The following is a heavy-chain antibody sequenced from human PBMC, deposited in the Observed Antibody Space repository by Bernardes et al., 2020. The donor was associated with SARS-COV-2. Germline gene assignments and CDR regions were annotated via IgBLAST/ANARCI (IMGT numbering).Heavy chain of an antibody. CDR3: VKEIDFGSGSSGEYDS. D-gene: IGHD3-10*01. CDR2: ISFDGSTY. CDR1: GFNFNFYG. V-gene: IGHV3-30*18. J-gene: IGHJ4*02. Sequence: GGSLRLSCAASGFNFNFYGMHWVRQAPGTGLEWVALISFDGSTYSYADSVKGRFTISRDNSKNTVHLQLNGLRPEDTGIYFCVKEIDFGSGSSGEYDSWGRGTLVAVSS.